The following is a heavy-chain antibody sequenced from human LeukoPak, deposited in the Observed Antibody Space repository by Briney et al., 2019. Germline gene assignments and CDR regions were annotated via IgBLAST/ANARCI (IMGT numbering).Heavy chain of an antibody. CDR2: IKSKTDGGTT. Sequence: PGGSLRLSCAASGFTFSNAWMSWVRQAPGKGLEWVGRIKSKTDGGTTDYAAPVKGRFTISRDDSKNTLYLQMNSLRAEDTAIYYCVKLRYSGYGPGDYWGQGTLVTVSS. CDR1: GFTFSNAW. J-gene: IGHJ4*02. D-gene: IGHD5-12*01. CDR3: VKLRYSGYGPGDY. V-gene: IGHV3-15*01.